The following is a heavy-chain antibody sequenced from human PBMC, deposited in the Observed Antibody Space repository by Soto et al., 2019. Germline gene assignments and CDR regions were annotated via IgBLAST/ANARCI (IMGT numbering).Heavy chain of an antibody. Sequence: EVQLLESGGGMVQPGGSLRLSCAASGFTFSSYAMSWVRQAPGKGLEWVSAISGSGGSTYYADSVKGRFTISRDNSKNTLYLQMNSLRAEDTAVYYCAKDLILLYSSSDFDFWRQGTLVTVSS. V-gene: IGHV3-23*01. CDR2: ISGSGGST. J-gene: IGHJ4*02. D-gene: IGHD6-6*01. CDR3: AKDLILLYSSSDFDF. CDR1: GFTFSSYA.